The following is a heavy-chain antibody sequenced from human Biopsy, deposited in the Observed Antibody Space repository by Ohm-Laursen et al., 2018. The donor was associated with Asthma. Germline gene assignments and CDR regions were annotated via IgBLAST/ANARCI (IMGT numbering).Heavy chain of an antibody. CDR1: GYNFISFA. CDR3: ARLVRGNYHSDY. V-gene: IGHV1-3*04. Sequence: SVKVSCKASGYNFISFAIHWVRQAPGQRLEWMGWVNTGNGDTKYSQKFQGRVTMTMNTSISTAYMELISLRSEDSAVYYCARLVRGNYHSDYWGQGTLVTVSS. D-gene: IGHD3-10*02. J-gene: IGHJ4*02. CDR2: VNTGNGDT.